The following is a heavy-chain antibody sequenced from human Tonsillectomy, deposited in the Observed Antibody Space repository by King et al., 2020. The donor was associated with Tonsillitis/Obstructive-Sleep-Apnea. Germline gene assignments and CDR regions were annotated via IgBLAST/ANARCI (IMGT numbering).Heavy chain of an antibody. Sequence: VQLVESGGGVVQPGRSLRLSCAASGFTFSSYGMHWVRQAPGKGLEWVAVIWDDGSNKYYAESLKGRFTNSRDNSKNTLYLEMNSLRAEDTAVYYCARENAGQWQGPNAFDIWGQGTMVTVSS. CDR3: ARENAGQWQGPNAFDI. CDR1: GFTFSSYG. V-gene: IGHV3-33*01. J-gene: IGHJ3*02. CDR2: IWDDGSNK. D-gene: IGHD6-19*01.